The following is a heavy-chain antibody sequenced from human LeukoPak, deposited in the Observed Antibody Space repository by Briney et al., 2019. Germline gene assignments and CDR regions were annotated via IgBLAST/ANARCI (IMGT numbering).Heavy chain of an antibody. Sequence: PSETLSLTCTVSGGSISSYYWSWIRQPPGKGLEWIGYIYYSGSTNYNPSLKSRVTISVDTSKNQFSLKLSSVTAADTAVYYCARDRKGTYYYGSGSYYPAAYYYYYGMDVWGQGTTVTVPS. D-gene: IGHD3-10*01. J-gene: IGHJ6*02. CDR3: ARDRKGTYYYGSGSYYPAAYYYYYGMDV. CDR2: IYYSGST. V-gene: IGHV4-59*01. CDR1: GGSISSYY.